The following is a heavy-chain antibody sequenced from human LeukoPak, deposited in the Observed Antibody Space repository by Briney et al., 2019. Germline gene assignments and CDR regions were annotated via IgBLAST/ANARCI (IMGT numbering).Heavy chain of an antibody. D-gene: IGHD2-2*01. V-gene: IGHV1-2*02. Sequence: ASVKVSCKASGYTFTGYYMHWARQAPGQGLEWMGWNNPDRGGTNYAQKFQGRVTVTRDTSINTAYMDLRWRRSDDTGIYYCVRGGSRYCSGTSCPLFDFWGQGTLVTVSS. CDR3: VRGGSRYCSGTSCPLFDF. J-gene: IGHJ4*02. CDR1: GYTFTGYY. CDR2: NNPDRGGT.